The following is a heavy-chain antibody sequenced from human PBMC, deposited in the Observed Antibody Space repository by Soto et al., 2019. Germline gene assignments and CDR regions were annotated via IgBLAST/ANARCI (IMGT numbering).Heavy chain of an antibody. V-gene: IGHV3-33*01. CDR3: ARDMDARYSNGWYHYFDY. D-gene: IGHD6-19*01. Sequence: PGGSLRLSCAASGFTFSSYGMHWVRQAPGKGLEWVAIIWYDGGRKYYADSVKGRFTISKDDASNTLYLQMNSLRDEDTAVYYCARDMDARYSNGWYHYFDYWGQGALVTVSS. J-gene: IGHJ4*02. CDR1: GFTFSSYG. CDR2: IWYDGGRK.